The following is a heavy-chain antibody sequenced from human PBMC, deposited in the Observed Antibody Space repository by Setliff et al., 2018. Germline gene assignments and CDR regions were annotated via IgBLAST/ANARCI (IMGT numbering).Heavy chain of an antibody. D-gene: IGHD2-2*01. Sequence: SETLSLTCTASGGSISSSSYYWGWIRQPPGKGLEWIGSIYYSGSTYYNPSLKSRVSISVDASKNQFSLKLTSVTAADTAVYYCARVIVVVPAAIGKVNYYMDVWGKGTTVTVSS. CDR2: IYYSGST. J-gene: IGHJ6*03. V-gene: IGHV4-39*07. CDR1: GGSISSSSYY. CDR3: ARVIVVVPAAIGKVNYYMDV.